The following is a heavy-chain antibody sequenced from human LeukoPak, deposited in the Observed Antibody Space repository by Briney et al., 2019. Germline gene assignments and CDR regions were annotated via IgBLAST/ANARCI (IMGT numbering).Heavy chain of an antibody. CDR3: ASYSGDSYGSDAFDI. CDR2: IYCSGST. CDR1: GGSISSYY. D-gene: IGHD5-18*01. V-gene: IGHV4-59*01. Sequence: SETLSLTCTVSGGSISSYYWSWIRQPPGKGLEWIGYIYCSGSTNYNPSLKSRVTISVDTSKSQFSLKLNSVTAADTAVYYCASYSGDSYGSDAFDIWGQGTMVTVSS. J-gene: IGHJ3*02.